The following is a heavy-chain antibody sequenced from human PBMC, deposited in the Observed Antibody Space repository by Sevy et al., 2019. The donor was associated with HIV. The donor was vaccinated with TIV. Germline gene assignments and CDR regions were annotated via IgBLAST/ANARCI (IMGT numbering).Heavy chain of an antibody. J-gene: IGHJ4*01. CDR1: GFAFSSHA. CDR3: ARDGGYSIKWYPLY. CDR2: ISYEGTET. Sequence: GGSLRLSCAASGFAFSSHAMHWVRQAPGNGLEWVAGISYEGTETFYAASVEGRFTISRDNSKNMLSLQINSLRPEDTAVYFCARDGGYSIKWYPLYWGHGTLVTVSS. D-gene: IGHD6-13*01. V-gene: IGHV3-30-3*01.